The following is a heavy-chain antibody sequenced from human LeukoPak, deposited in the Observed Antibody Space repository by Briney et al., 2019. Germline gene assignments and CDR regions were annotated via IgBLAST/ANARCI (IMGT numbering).Heavy chain of an antibody. J-gene: IGHJ5*02. CDR3: ARDKGTAMVYWFDP. CDR2: INPNSGGT. Sequence: ASVKVSCKASGYTFTGYYMHWVRQAPGQGLEWMGWINPNSGGTNYTQKFQGRVTMTRDTSISTAYMELSRLRSDDTAVYYCARDKGTAMVYWFDPWGQGTLVTVSS. V-gene: IGHV1-2*02. D-gene: IGHD5-18*01. CDR1: GYTFTGYY.